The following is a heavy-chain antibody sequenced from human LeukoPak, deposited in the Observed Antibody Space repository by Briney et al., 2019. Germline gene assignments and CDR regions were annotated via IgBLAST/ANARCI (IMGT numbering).Heavy chain of an antibody. J-gene: IGHJ2*01. Sequence: SETLSLTCTVSGGSISNYYWSWIRQPTGKGLQWIGYIYSSGITNYNPSLRSRVTISVDTSKNQFSLKLSSVTAADTAVYYCARRPTYYYDTSGYNPDWYFDLWGRGTLVTVSS. CDR1: GGSISNYY. D-gene: IGHD3-22*01. CDR2: IYSSGIT. CDR3: ARRPTYYYDTSGYNPDWYFDL. V-gene: IGHV4-4*09.